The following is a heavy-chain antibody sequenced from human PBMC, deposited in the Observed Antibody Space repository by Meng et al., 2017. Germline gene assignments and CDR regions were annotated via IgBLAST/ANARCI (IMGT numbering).Heavy chain of an antibody. CDR2: ISYDGSNK. CDR1: GFTSSSYA. CDR3: ARPILGYCSGGSCYETLNAFDI. Sequence: GESLKISCAASGFTSSSYAMHWVRQAPGKGLEWVAVISYDGSNKYYADSVKGRFTISRDNSKNTLYLQMNSLRAEDTAVYYCARPILGYCSGGSCYETLNAFDIWGQGTMVTVSS. J-gene: IGHJ3*02. D-gene: IGHD2-15*01. V-gene: IGHV3-30*04.